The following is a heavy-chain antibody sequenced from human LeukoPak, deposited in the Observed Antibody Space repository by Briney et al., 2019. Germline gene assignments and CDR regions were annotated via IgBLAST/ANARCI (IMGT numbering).Heavy chain of an antibody. D-gene: IGHD6-13*01. CDR1: GYTFTSYG. CDR2: ISAYNGNT. V-gene: IGHV1-18*01. J-gene: IGHJ4*02. Sequence: ASVKVSCKASGYTFTSYGISWVRQAPGQGLEWMGWISAYNGNTNYAQKLQGRVTMTTDTSTSTAYMELRSLRSDDTAVYYCATHKAGYSSSWYVPLDYWGQGTLVTVSS. CDR3: ATHKAGYSSSWYVPLDY.